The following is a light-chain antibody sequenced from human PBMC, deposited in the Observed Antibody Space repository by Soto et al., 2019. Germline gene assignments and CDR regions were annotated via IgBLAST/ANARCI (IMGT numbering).Light chain of an antibody. J-gene: IGKJ1*01. Sequence: ELVMTQPPAALSVSPGGRATISCRASQSISDTLAWYQQKPGHAPRLLIHGASTKAPGFPARFTGSGSGTDFTLTINSRQSEDFAVYYGQQYDNWPWTFGQGTKEEIK. CDR2: GAS. CDR1: QSISDT. V-gene: IGKV3-15*01. CDR3: QQYDNWPWT.